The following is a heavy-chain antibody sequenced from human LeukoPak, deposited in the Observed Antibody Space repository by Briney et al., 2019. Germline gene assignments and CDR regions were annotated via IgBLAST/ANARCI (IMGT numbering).Heavy chain of an antibody. Sequence: ASVKVSCKASGYTFTSYDINWVRQATGQGLEWMGWMNPNSGNTGYAQKFQGGVTMTRNTSISTAYMELSSLRSEDTAVYYCARVNSDYYGSGSYYFPYYYYYYMDVWGKGTTVTISS. D-gene: IGHD3-10*01. V-gene: IGHV1-8*01. CDR2: MNPNSGNT. J-gene: IGHJ6*03. CDR1: GYTFTSYD. CDR3: ARVNSDYYGSGSYYFPYYYYYYMDV.